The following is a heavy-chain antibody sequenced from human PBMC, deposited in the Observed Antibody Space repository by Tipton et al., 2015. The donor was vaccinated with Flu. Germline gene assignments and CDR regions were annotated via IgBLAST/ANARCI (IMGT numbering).Heavy chain of an antibody. Sequence: TLSLTCTVSSGSIRSTNYFCAWIRQPPGKRLELIGSIYPSGATYYHPSLKSRVTISVDTSKSQFSLMLRSVTAADTAVYYCARLSYYDVDLKNFYFDHWGQGALVTVSS. V-gene: IGHV4-39*01. CDR3: ARLSYYDVDLKNFYFDH. CDR1: SGSIRSTNYF. J-gene: IGHJ4*02. D-gene: IGHD3-10*02. CDR2: IYPSGAT.